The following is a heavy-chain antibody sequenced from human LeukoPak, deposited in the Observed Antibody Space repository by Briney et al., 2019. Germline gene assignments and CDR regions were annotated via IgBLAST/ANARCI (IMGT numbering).Heavy chain of an antibody. D-gene: IGHD1-26*01. CDR3: AKGEIVGATLFDY. J-gene: IGHJ4*02. Sequence: GGSLRLSCAASGFTFDDYAMHWVRQAPGKGLEWVSGISWNSGSIGYADSVKGRFTISRDNAKNSLYLQMNSLRAEDTALYYCAKGEIVGATLFDYWGQGTPVTVSS. CDR1: GFTFDDYA. V-gene: IGHV3-9*01. CDR2: ISWNSGSI.